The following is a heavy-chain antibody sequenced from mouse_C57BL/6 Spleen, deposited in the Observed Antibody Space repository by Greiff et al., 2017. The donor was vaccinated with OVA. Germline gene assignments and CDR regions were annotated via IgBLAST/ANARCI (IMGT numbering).Heavy chain of an antibody. V-gene: IGHV1-59*01. CDR3: ARRGGYDVYYFDY. CDR2: IDPSDSYT. D-gene: IGHD2-2*01. CDR1: GYTFTSYW. Sequence: VQLQQSGAELVRPGTSVKLSCKASGYTFTSYWMHWVKQRPGQGLEWIGVIDPSDSYTNYNQKFKGKATLTVDTSSSTAYMQLSSLTSEDSAVYYCARRGGYDVYYFDYWGQGTTLTVSS. J-gene: IGHJ2*01.